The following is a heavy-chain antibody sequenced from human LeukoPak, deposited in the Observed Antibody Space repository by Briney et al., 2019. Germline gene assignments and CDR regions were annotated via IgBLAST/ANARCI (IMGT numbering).Heavy chain of an antibody. D-gene: IGHD4-17*01. V-gene: IGHV4-59*08. CDR3: ARQRHDYGGYYFGY. Sequence: RASETLSLTCTVSGGSISSYYWSWIRQPPGKGLEWIGYIYYSGSTNYNPSLKSRVTISVDTSKNQFSLKLSSVTAADTAVYYCARQRHDYGGYYFGYWGQGTLVTVSS. J-gene: IGHJ4*02. CDR2: IYYSGST. CDR1: GGSISSYY.